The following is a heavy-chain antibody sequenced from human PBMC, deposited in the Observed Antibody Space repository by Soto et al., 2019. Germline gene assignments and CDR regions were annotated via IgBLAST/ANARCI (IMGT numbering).Heavy chain of an antibody. Sequence: ASVKVSCKASGYTFTSYGISCVRQAPGQGLEWMGIISASGGSRSYAQKFQGRVTLTWDTSTSTVYMELSSLRSEDTAVYYCARSDYSNYELDYWGQGAQVTVSS. D-gene: IGHD4-4*01. CDR2: ISASGGSR. V-gene: IGHV1-46*03. CDR1: GYTFTSYG. J-gene: IGHJ4*02. CDR3: ARSDYSNYELDY.